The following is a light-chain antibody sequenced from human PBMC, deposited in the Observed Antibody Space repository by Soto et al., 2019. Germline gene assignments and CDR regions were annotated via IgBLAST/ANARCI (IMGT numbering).Light chain of an antibody. CDR2: RNN. CDR3: AAWDDSLSAVV. Sequence: QSVLTQPPSASGTPGQRVTISCSGSISNLGSNFIYWYQQLPGAAPKLLISRNNERPSGVPDRFSGYKSGTSASLAISGLRSEDEADYHCAAWDDSLSAVVFGGGTKLTVL. V-gene: IGLV1-47*01. CDR1: ISNLGSNF. J-gene: IGLJ3*02.